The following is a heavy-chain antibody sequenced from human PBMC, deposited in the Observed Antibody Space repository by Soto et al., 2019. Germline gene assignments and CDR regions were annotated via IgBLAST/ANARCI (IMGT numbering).Heavy chain of an antibody. CDR3: AKRLTRGAVAPPRHFDL. CDR1: GFTFSSYA. D-gene: IGHD6-19*01. J-gene: IGHJ2*01. V-gene: IGHV3-23*01. CDR2: ISGSGGST. Sequence: EVQLLESGGGLVQPGGSLRLSCAASGFTFSSYAMSWVRQAQGKGLEWVSAISGSGGSTYYADSVKGRFTISRDNYKNTLYLQMNSLRAEDTDVYYCAKRLTRGAVAPPRHFDLWGRGTLVTVSS.